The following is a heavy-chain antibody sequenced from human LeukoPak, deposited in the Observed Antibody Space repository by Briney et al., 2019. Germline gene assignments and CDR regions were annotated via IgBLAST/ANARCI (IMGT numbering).Heavy chain of an antibody. J-gene: IGHJ6*03. V-gene: IGHV1-69*06. Sequence: GSSVKVSCQGSGGTFSSYAISWVRQAPGQGVEWVGGIIPIFGTANYAQKFQGRVTITADKARSTAYMELNSMRSKDTAVYYCAGGYCSGGSCLHYYYYYMDVWGKGTTVTISS. CDR3: AGGYCSGGSCLHYYYYYMDV. CDR1: GGTFSSYA. D-gene: IGHD2-15*01. CDR2: IIPIFGTA.